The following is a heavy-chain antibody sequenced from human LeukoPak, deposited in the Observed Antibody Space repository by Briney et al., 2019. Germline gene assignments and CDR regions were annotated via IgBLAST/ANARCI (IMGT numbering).Heavy chain of an antibody. CDR2: ISSSSSYI. Sequence: GGSLRLSCAASGFTFSSYSMNWVRQPPGKGLEWVSSISSSSSYIYYADSVKGRFTISRDNAKNSLYLQMNSLRAEDTAVYYCARKGWQWLVNYWGQGTLVTVSS. V-gene: IGHV3-21*01. CDR3: ARKGWQWLVNY. J-gene: IGHJ4*02. D-gene: IGHD6-19*01. CDR1: GFTFSSYS.